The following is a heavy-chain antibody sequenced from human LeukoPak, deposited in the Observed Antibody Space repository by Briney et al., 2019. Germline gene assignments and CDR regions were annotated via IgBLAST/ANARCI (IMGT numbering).Heavy chain of an antibody. J-gene: IGHJ3*02. Sequence: GGSLRLSCAASGFTFSSHSMNWVRQAPGEGLEWVSSISSSSSYIYYADSVKGRFTISRDNAKNSLYLQMNSLRAEDTAVYYCARGRLGTMIVVGKGLDAFDIWGQGTMVTVSS. CDR1: GFTFSSHS. D-gene: IGHD3-22*01. V-gene: IGHV3-21*01. CDR3: ARGRLGTMIVVGKGLDAFDI. CDR2: ISSSSSYI.